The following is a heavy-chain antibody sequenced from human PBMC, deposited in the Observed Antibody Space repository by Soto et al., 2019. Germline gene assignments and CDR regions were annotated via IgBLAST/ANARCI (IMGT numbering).Heavy chain of an antibody. CDR3: AKGLYPSTYYPWFDP. CDR2: ISYDGSNK. D-gene: IGHD3-10*01. V-gene: IGHV3-30*18. CDR1: GFTFSSYG. Sequence: PGGSLRLSCSASGFTFSSYGMHGVCQAQGKGLEWVAVISYDGSNKYYADSVKGRFTISIDNSKNTLYLQMNSLRAEDTAVYYCAKGLYPSTYYPWFDPWGQGTLVTVSS. J-gene: IGHJ5*02.